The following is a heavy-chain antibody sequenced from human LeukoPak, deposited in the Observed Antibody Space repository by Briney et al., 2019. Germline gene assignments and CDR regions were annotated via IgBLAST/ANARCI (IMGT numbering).Heavy chain of an antibody. Sequence: SVKVSCKASGGTFSSYAISWVRQAPGQGLEWMGGIIPIFGTANYAQKFQGRVTITADESTSTAYMELSSLRSEDTAVYYCARTQDIVVVVAATRGAFDIWGQGTMVTVSS. V-gene: IGHV1-69*13. J-gene: IGHJ3*02. CDR2: IIPIFGTA. CDR1: GGTFSSYA. CDR3: ARTQDIVVVVAATRGAFDI. D-gene: IGHD2-15*01.